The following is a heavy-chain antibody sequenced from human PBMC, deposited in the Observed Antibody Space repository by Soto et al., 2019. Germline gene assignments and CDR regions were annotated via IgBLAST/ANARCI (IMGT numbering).Heavy chain of an antibody. V-gene: IGHV1-69*13. CDR3: ASNYYDSSGYYLFDY. CDR1: GGTFSSYA. J-gene: IGHJ4*02. Sequence: SVKVSCKASGGTFSSYAISWVRQAPGQGLEWMGGIIPIFGTANYAQKFQGRVTITADESTSTAYMELSSLRSEDTAVYYCASNYYDSSGYYLFDYWGQGTLVTVSS. CDR2: IIPIFGTA. D-gene: IGHD3-22*01.